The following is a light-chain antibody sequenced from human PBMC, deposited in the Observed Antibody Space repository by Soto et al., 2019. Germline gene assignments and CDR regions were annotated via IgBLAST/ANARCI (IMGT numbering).Light chain of an antibody. CDR3: SSYTSSSTLNYV. CDR2: DVS. CDR1: SSDIGDYNY. J-gene: IGLJ1*01. Sequence: QSVLTQPASVSGSPGQSITISCVGTSSDIGDYNYVSWYQQHPGKAPKLMIYDVSNRPSGVSNRFSGSKSGNTASLTISGLQAEDEADYYCSSYTSSSTLNYVFGTGTKATVL. V-gene: IGLV2-14*01.